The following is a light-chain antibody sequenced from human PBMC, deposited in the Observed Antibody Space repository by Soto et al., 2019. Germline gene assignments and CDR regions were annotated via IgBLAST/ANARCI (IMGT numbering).Light chain of an antibody. CDR2: VAS. CDR3: QQLSSYPIT. V-gene: IGKV1-9*01. CDR1: QGISSH. J-gene: IGKJ5*01. Sequence: DIQLTQSPSFLSASVGDRVTITCRASQGISSHLAWYQQQPGKAPKLLIYVASTLQSGVPSRFSGSGSGTEFTLTNSGLQPEDFASYYCQQLSSYPITFGQGTRLEIK.